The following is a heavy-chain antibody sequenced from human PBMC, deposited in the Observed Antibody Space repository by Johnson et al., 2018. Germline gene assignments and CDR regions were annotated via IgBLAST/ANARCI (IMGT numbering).Heavy chain of an antibody. J-gene: IGHJ6*02. CDR3: AKPWGSMDV. D-gene: IGHD3-16*01. Sequence: QVQLVQSGGGVVQPGRSLRLSCAASGFTFSSYGMHWVRQAPGKGLEWVAVISYDGGNKYYADSVKGRFTISRDNSKNTLYLQIKSLRAEDTAVYYCAKPWGSMDVWGQGTTVTVSS. V-gene: IGHV3-30*18. CDR2: ISYDGGNK. CDR1: GFTFSSYG.